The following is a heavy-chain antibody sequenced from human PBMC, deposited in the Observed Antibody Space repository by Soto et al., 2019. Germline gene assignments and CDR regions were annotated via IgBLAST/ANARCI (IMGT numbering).Heavy chain of an antibody. Sequence: PGGSLRLSCAASGFTFSSYSMNWVRQAPGKGLEWVSSISSSSSYIYYADSVKGRFTISRDNAKNSLYLQMNSLRAEDTAVYYCAREESKDYYYDSSGYWGNAFDIWGQGTMVT. CDR1: GFTFSSYS. D-gene: IGHD3-22*01. CDR2: ISSSSSYI. J-gene: IGHJ3*02. V-gene: IGHV3-21*01. CDR3: AREESKDYYYDSSGYWGNAFDI.